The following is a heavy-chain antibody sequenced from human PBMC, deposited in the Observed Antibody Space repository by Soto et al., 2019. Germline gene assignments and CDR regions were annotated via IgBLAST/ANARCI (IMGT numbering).Heavy chain of an antibody. V-gene: IGHV3-23*01. CDR1: GFTFSSYA. CDR2: SSSSGGST. D-gene: IGHD2-15*01. CDR3: AKQLGYCSDGSCYFPY. Sequence: EVQLLESGGGLVQPGGSLRLSCAASGFTFSSYAMSWVRQTPGKGLEWVSASSSSGGSTYYADSVKGRFTISRDNSKNTLYLQMNSLRAEDTAVYYCAKQLGYCSDGSCYFPYWGQGTLVTVSS. J-gene: IGHJ4*02.